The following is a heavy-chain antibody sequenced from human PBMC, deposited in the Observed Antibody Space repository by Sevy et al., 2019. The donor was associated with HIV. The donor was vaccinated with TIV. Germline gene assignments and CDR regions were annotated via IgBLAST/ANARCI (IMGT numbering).Heavy chain of an antibody. D-gene: IGHD6-19*01. CDR3: VSLFLSYRSGWSYFDY. CDR1: GFTVNDKY. V-gene: IGHV3-66*02. J-gene: IGHJ4*02. CDR2: IFSSGST. Sequence: GGSLRLSCAISGFTVNDKYIIWVRQAPGKGLEWVSVIFSSGSTYYADSAKGRFTISRDNSKNTLDLQMNSVGAEDTAVYYCVSLFLSYRSGWSYFDYWGQGTLVTVSS.